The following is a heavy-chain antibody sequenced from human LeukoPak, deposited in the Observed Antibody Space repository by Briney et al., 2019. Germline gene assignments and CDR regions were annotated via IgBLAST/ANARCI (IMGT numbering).Heavy chain of an antibody. CDR2: ISYDGSNK. CDR3: ARALYPYYYDSSGYYPTGAAFDI. CDR1: GFTFSSYA. Sequence: GGSLRLSCAASGFTFSSYAMHWVRQAPGKGLEWVAVISYDGSNKYYADSVKGRFTISRDNSKNTLYLQMNSLGAEDTAVYYCARALYPYYYDSSGYYPTGAAFDIWGQGTMVTVSS. J-gene: IGHJ3*02. V-gene: IGHV3-30-3*01. D-gene: IGHD3-22*01.